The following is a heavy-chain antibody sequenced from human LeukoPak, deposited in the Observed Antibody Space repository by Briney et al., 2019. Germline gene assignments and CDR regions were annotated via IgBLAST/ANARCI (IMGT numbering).Heavy chain of an antibody. D-gene: IGHD5-12*01. J-gene: IGHJ4*02. CDR2: ISGSGGST. V-gene: IGHV3-23*01. CDR1: GFTFSNYA. Sequence: GGSLRLSCAASGFTFSNYAMSWVRQAPGKGLEWVSGISGSGGSTVYADSVKGRFTISRDNSKNTLYLQMNSLRAEDTAVYYCAKQRGYSGYETFDYWGQGTLVTLSS. CDR3: AKQRGYSGYETFDY.